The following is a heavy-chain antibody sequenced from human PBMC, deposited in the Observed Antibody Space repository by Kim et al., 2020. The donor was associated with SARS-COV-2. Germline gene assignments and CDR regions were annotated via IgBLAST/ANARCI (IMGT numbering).Heavy chain of an antibody. CDR3: AKSSGQWLVVDFDY. D-gene: IGHD6-19*01. CDR2: ISYDGSNK. CDR1: GFTFSSYG. J-gene: IGHJ4*02. V-gene: IGHV3-30*18. Sequence: GGSLRLSCAASGFTFSSYGMHWVRQAPGKGLEWVAVISYDGSNKYYADSVKGRFTISRDNSKNTLYLQMNSLRAEDTAVYYCAKSSGQWLVVDFDYWGQGTLVTVSS.